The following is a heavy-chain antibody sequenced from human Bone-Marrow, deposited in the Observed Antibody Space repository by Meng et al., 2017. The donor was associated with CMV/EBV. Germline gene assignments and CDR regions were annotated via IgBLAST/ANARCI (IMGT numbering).Heavy chain of an antibody. V-gene: IGHV4-59*01. D-gene: IGHD6-13*01. Sequence: SETLSLTCTVSGGFISDYYWKLFRQPPGKGLEWIGYIYYSGSTSYNISFKTRVTISLDTSKSQFSLKLTSVTAADTAVYYCAGIAAAGTLWYYYYGMDVWGQGTTVTVSS. CDR1: GGFISDYY. J-gene: IGHJ6*02. CDR2: IYYSGST. CDR3: AGIAAAGTLWYYYYGMDV.